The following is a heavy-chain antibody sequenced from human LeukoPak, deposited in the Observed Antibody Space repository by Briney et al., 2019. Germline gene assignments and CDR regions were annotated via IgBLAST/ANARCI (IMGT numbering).Heavy chain of an antibody. J-gene: IGHJ6*02. CDR1: GFTFGDYA. V-gene: IGHV3-49*03. D-gene: IGHD3-22*01. CDR2: IRSKAYGGTT. Sequence: PGGSLRLSCTASGFTFGDYAMSWFRQAPGKGLEWVGFIRSKAYGGTTEYAASVKGRFTISRDDSKSIAYLQMNSLKTEDTAVYYCTRARYYYDSSGYSHYYYGMDVWGQGTTVTVSS. CDR3: TRARYYYDSSGYSHYYYGMDV.